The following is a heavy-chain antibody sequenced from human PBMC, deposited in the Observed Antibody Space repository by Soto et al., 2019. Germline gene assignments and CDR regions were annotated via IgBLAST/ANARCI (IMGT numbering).Heavy chain of an antibody. CDR1: GFTFSNAW. CDR3: FTGGGGPGPDY. CDR2: IKSKPDGGTT. Sequence: EVQLVESGGDLVKPGGSLRLSCAASGFTFSNAWMNWVRQAPGKGLVWVGRIKSKPDGGTTDYAASVKARFSISRDDSMSTVYLQMSSLKIEDTAVYYCFTGGGGPGPDYWGQGTLVTVSS. V-gene: IGHV3-15*07. J-gene: IGHJ4*02. D-gene: IGHD6-25*01.